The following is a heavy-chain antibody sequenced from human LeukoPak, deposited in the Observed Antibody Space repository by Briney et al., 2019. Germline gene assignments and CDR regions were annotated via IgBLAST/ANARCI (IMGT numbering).Heavy chain of an antibody. Sequence: GGPLRLSCAASGFTFHDYAMTWVRQRPGKALEWVSLIGWDGDATYYADSVKGRFTISRDNSKNSLYLQMNSLRAEDTAVYSCARGPGHGGTYYERWGQGILVTVSS. CDR3: ARGPGHGGTYYER. V-gene: IGHV3-43D*03. J-gene: IGHJ4*02. CDR1: GFTFHDYA. CDR2: IGWDGDAT. D-gene: IGHD1-26*01.